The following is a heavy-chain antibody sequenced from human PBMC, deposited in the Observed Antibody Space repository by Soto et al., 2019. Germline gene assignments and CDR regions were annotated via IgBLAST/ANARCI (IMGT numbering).Heavy chain of an antibody. CDR1: GCSISSGS. D-gene: IGHD2-15*01. CDR2: ISYSGNT. Sequence: XETLSLTCTVAGCSISSGSWSWIRQPPGKGLEWIGYISYSGNTNYNPSLKSRVTMSVDTPKNQFSLRLSSVTTADTAVYYCAGLRGYAGSPIDYWGQGTLVTVSS. CDR3: AGLRGYAGSPIDY. J-gene: IGHJ4*02. V-gene: IGHV4-59*01.